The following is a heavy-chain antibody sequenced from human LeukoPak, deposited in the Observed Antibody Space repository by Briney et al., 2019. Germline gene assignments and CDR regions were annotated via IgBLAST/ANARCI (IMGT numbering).Heavy chain of an antibody. V-gene: IGHV3-74*01. D-gene: IGHD1-26*01. CDR2: INSDGSST. CDR1: GFTSSSYC. Sequence: PGGSLRLSCAASGFTSSSYCMHWVRQAPGKGLVWVSRINSDGSSTSYADSVKGRFTISRDNAKNTLYLQMNSRRAEDTAVYYCARDRGGSYLFDYWGQGTLVTVSS. CDR3: ARDRGGSYLFDY. J-gene: IGHJ4*02.